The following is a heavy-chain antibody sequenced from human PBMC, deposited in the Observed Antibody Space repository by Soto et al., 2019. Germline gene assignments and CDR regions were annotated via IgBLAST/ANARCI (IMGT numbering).Heavy chain of an antibody. V-gene: IGHV3-66*04. J-gene: IGHJ4*02. CDR1: GFYVNSDY. D-gene: IGHD2-21*01. Sequence: GGSLRLSCAVSGFYVNSDYMSWVRQAPGKGLEWVSVIFPGGTTYYADSVKGRFTISKDSSTKTLFLQMNSLSAEDTAIYYCTRHFNYGDIDSWGQGALVT. CDR2: IFPGGTT. CDR3: TRHFNYGDIDS.